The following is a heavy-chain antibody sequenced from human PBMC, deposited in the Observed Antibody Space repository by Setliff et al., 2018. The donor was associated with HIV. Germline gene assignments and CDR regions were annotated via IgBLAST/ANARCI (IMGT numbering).Heavy chain of an antibody. J-gene: IGHJ4*02. CDR2: IYPSDSDT. Sequence: PGESLKISCKGSGYSFTSYWIGWVRQMPGKGLECMGVIYPSDSDTRYSPSFQGQVTISADKSGGTAYLQWSSLKASDTAMYYCARGHFFGSGRYYNTPFDYWGQGTLVTVSS. CDR3: ARGHFFGSGRYYNTPFDY. CDR1: GYSFTSYW. V-gene: IGHV5-51*01. D-gene: IGHD3-10*01.